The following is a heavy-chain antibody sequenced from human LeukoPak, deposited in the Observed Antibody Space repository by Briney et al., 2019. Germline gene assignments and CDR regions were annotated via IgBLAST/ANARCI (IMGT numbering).Heavy chain of an antibody. CDR1: GGSISSYF. J-gene: IGHJ4*02. Sequence: NSSETLSLTCTVSGGSISSYFWSWIRQPPGKGLEWIGYIYYSGSTNYNPALKSRVTISVDPSKNQFSLKLSSVTAADTAVYYCARLPGATSNVDYWGQGTLVTVSS. D-gene: IGHD1-26*01. CDR2: IYYSGST. CDR3: ARLPGATSNVDY. V-gene: IGHV4-59*08.